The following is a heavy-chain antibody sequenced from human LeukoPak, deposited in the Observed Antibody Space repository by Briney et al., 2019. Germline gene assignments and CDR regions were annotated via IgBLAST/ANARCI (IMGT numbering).Heavy chain of an antibody. V-gene: IGHV4/OR15-8*01. D-gene: IGHD2-2*01. J-gene: IGHJ5*02. CDR2: IHRSGTA. CDR1: GFTLSNAW. Sequence: GSLRLSCVASGFTLSNAWMSWVRQAPGKGLEWIAEIHRSGTAHYSPSLKSRVTISVDTFNEQISLTMTSVSAADTATYYCVAMPPFRFDPWGQGTLVIVSS. CDR3: VAMPPFRFDP.